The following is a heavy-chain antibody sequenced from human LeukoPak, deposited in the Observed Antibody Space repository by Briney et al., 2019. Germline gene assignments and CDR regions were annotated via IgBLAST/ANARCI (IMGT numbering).Heavy chain of an antibody. CDR1: GFTFSSFD. CDR3: ARGPPRGKYYYMDV. CDR2: IGTASDT. D-gene: IGHD1-1*01. Sequence: GGSLRLSCAASGFTFSSFDMHWVRQPTGQGLEWVSTIGTASDTYYLGSVEGRFTLSRDNAKNSLYLQMNSLTAGDTAVYYCARGPPRGKYYYMDVWGKGTSVSVSS. J-gene: IGHJ6*03. V-gene: IGHV3-13*01.